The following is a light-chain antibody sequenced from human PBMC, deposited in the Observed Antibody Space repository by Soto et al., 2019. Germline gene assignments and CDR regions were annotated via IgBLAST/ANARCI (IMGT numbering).Light chain of an antibody. CDR2: GAS. CDR3: QQYGSSPS. Sequence: IVLTQSPGTLSLSPGERATLSCRASQSVSNNYLAWYQQKPGQAPRLLIYGASSRATGIPDRFSGSGSGTDFTLTISRLDPEDFAVYYCQQYGSSPSFGQGTKVDI. J-gene: IGKJ1*01. CDR1: QSVSNNY. V-gene: IGKV3-20*01.